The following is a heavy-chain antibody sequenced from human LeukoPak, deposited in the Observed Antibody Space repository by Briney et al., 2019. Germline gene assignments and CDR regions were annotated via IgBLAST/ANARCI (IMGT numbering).Heavy chain of an antibody. CDR3: AGTVDTAMATDY. Sequence: SETLSLTCTVSGGSISSSSYYWGWIRQPPGKGLEWIGSIYYSGSTYYNPSLKSRVTISVDTSKNQFSLKLSSVTAADTAVYYCAGTVDTAMATDYWGQGTLVTVSS. CDR1: GGSISSSSYY. V-gene: IGHV4-39*07. J-gene: IGHJ4*02. D-gene: IGHD5-18*01. CDR2: IYYSGST.